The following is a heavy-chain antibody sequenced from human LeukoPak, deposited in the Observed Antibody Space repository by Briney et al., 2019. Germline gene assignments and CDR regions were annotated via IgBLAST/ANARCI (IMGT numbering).Heavy chain of an antibody. CDR1: GGSISSGDYY. CDR2: IYYSGST. Sequence: SQTLSLTCTVSGGSISSGDYYWSWIRQPPGKGLEWIGYIYYSGSTYYNPSLKSRVTISVDTSKNQFSLKLSSVTVADTAVYYCARTDIVVVPAAISWFDPWGQGTLVTVSS. V-gene: IGHV4-30-4*08. D-gene: IGHD2-2*02. CDR3: ARTDIVVVPAAISWFDP. J-gene: IGHJ5*02.